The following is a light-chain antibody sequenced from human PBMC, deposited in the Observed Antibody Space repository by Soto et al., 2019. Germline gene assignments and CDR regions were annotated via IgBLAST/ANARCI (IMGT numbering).Light chain of an antibody. CDR1: QSVSSTY. J-gene: IGKJ2*01. Sequence: ENGLTQSPGTLSLSPGERATLSCRASQSVSSTYLAWYQHKPGQAPRLLIYGASTRATGIPDRFSGSVSGTDFTLTISRLEPEDFAVYYCQQYGSSPLMYTFGQGTKLEIK. V-gene: IGKV3-20*01. CDR3: QQYGSSPLMYT. CDR2: GAS.